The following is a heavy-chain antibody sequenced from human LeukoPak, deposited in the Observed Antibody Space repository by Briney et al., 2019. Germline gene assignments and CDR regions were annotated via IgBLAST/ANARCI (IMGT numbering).Heavy chain of an antibody. D-gene: IGHD2/OR15-2a*01. CDR3: ARVGSYHFYFDY. CDR2: ISGSGGNT. CDR1: GFTFNNYA. V-gene: IGHV3-23*01. J-gene: IGHJ4*02. Sequence: GGSLRLSCAASGFTFNNYAMNWVRQAPGKGLEWVSSISGSGGNTYYADSVKGRFTISRDNSKNTLYLQMNSLRAEDTAVYYCARVGSYHFYFDYWGQGTLVTVSS.